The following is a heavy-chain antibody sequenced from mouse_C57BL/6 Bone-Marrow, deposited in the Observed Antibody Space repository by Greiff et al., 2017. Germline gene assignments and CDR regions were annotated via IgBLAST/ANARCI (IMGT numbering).Heavy chain of an antibody. CDR1: GYTFTDYW. Sequence: QVQLQQSGAELVKPGASVKMSCKASGYTFTDYWITWVKQRPGQGLEWIGDIYPGSGSTSYNEKFKGKATLTVDTSSSTAYMQLSILTSEDSAVYYCAREWYNCDSWFAYWGQGTMVTVSA. CDR3: AREWYNCDSWFAY. D-gene: IGHD1-3*01. V-gene: IGHV1-55*01. CDR2: IYPGSGST. J-gene: IGHJ3*01.